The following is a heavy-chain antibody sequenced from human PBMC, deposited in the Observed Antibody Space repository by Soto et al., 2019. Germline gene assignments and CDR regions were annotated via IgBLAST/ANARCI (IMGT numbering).Heavy chain of an antibody. CDR3: ARMIYGSGGWFEP. CDR2: MNGGNGKT. V-gene: IGHV1-3*01. J-gene: IGHJ5*02. D-gene: IGHD3-10*01. Sequence: QVQLVQSGAEVKKPGASVKVSCKASGYTFTSYALHWVRQAPGQRLEYMGWMNGGNGKTNCSQKFLDRVTFTRDTSANTAYMELSGLTSEDTALYYCARMIYGSGGWFEPWGQGTLVTVAS. CDR1: GYTFTSYA.